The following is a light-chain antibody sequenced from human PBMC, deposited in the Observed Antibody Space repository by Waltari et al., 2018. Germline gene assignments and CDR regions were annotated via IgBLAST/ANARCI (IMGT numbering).Light chain of an antibody. CDR3: QHYVRLPVT. V-gene: IGKV3-20*01. CDR2: AAS. Sequence: EIVLTQSPGTLSLSPGERATLSCRASQSVRGTLAWYQQKPGQPPRLLIYAASIRATGIPDRFSDSGSGTDFTLTISRLEPEDFAVYYCQHYVRLPVTFGQGTKVEIK. CDR1: QSVRGT. J-gene: IGKJ1*01.